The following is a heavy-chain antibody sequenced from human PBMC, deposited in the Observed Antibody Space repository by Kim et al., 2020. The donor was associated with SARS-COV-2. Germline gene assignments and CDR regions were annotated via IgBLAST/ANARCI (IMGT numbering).Heavy chain of an antibody. V-gene: IGHV3-53*01. Sequence: GGSLRLSCAASGFTVSSNYMSWVRQAPGKGLEWVSVIYSGGSTYYADSVKGRFTISRDNSKNTLYLQMNSLRAEDTAVYYCARVTRIKGQYYYYYMDVWGKGTTVTVSS. CDR1: GFTVSSNY. CDR3: ARVTRIKGQYYYYYMDV. CDR2: IYSGGST. J-gene: IGHJ6*03.